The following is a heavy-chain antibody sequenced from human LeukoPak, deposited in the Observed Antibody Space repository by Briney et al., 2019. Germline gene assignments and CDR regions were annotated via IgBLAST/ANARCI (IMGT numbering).Heavy chain of an antibody. CDR1: GFTFSSYA. CDR3: AKGLEPGAFDI. Sequence: GGSLRLSCAASGFTFSSYAMSWVRQAPGKGLEWVSVISGSGGSTSYADSVKGRFTISRDNSKNTLYLQMNSLRAEDTAVYFCAKGLEPGAFDIWGQGTRVTVSS. J-gene: IGHJ3*02. V-gene: IGHV3-23*01. D-gene: IGHD1-1*01. CDR2: ISGSGGST.